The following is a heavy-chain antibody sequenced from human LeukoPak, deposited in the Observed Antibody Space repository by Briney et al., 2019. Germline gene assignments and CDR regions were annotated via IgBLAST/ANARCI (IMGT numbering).Heavy chain of an antibody. V-gene: IGHV4-4*07. CDR3: ARDNEDYDFWSGYYFDP. CDR2: IYTSGST. Sequence: SETLSLTCTVSGGSISSYYWSWIRQPAGKGLEWIGRIYTSGSTNYNPSLKSRVTMSVDTSKNQFSLKLSSVTAADTAVHYCARDNEDYDFWSGYYFDPWGQGTLVTVSS. D-gene: IGHD3-3*01. CDR1: GGSISSYY. J-gene: IGHJ5*02.